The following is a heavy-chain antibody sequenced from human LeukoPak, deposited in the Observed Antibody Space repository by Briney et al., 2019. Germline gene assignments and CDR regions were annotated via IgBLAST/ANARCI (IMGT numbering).Heavy chain of an antibody. V-gene: IGHV3-11*01. J-gene: IGHJ6*02. Sequence: GGSLRLSCAVSGFTFSDYYMSWIRQAPGKGLEWVSYISSSGSTIYYADSVKGRFTISRDNAKNSLYLQMNSLRAEDTAVYYCAIDPMVAGNYYYYYGMDVWGQGTRVTVSS. D-gene: IGHD6-19*01. CDR1: GFTFSDYY. CDR3: AIDPMVAGNYYYYYGMDV. CDR2: ISSSGSTI.